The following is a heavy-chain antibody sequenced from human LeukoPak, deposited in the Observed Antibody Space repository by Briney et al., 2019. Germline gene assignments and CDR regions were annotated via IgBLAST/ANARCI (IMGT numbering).Heavy chain of an antibody. Sequence: SETLSLTCTVSGGSISSYYWSWIRQPPGKGLEWIGYIYTSGGTNYNPSLKSRVTISVDTSKNQFSLKLSSVTAADTAVYYCARQAPHPNMNYYYYYMDVWGNGTTVTVSS. D-gene: IGHD2-8*01. CDR3: ARQAPHPNMNYYYYYMDV. J-gene: IGHJ6*03. V-gene: IGHV4-4*09. CDR2: IYTSGGT. CDR1: GGSISSYY.